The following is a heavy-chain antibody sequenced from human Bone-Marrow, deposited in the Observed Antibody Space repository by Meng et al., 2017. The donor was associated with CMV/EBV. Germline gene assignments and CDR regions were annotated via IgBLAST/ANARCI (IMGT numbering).Heavy chain of an antibody. CDR2: ISAYNGYT. J-gene: IGHJ4*02. Sequence: ASVKVSCKTAGYTFKNYAINWLRQAPGQGLEWMGWISAYNGYTNFAQKFQGRLAMPTDTSTSTAYMELRSLRSDDTAVYYCAGGGGSVAYWGQGTLVTVSS. V-gene: IGHV1-18*01. CDR1: GYTFKNYA. D-gene: IGHD3-16*01. CDR3: AGGGGSVAY.